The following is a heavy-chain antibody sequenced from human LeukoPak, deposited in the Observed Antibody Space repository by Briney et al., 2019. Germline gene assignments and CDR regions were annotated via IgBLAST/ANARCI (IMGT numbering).Heavy chain of an antibody. CDR2: SSGSGGST. J-gene: IGHJ4*02. CDR1: GFTFSSYG. V-gene: IGHV3-23*01. D-gene: IGHD3-22*01. Sequence: GGSLRLSCAASGFTFSSYGMHWVRQAPGKGLEWVSTSSGSGGSTYYADSVKGRFTISRDNSKNTLYLQMNSLRAEDTAVYYCASGYPNDYWGQGTLVTVSS. CDR3: ASGYPNDY.